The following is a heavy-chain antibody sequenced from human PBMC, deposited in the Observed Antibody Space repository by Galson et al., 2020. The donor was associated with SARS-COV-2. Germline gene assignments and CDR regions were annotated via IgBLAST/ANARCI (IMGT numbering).Heavy chain of an antibody. D-gene: IGHD3-9*01. CDR2: ISYDGSNK. CDR3: ARDLEYYDILTGYLGPPPKPYYYYGMDV. J-gene: IGHJ6*02. Sequence: GEYLKIYCAASGFPFSSYGMHWVRQAPGKGLEWVAVISYDGSNKYYADSVKGRFTISRDNYKNPPYLQMNSLRAEDTAVYYCARDLEYYDILTGYLGPPPKPYYYYGMDVWGQGTTVTVSS. V-gene: IGHV3-30*03. CDR1: GFPFSSYG.